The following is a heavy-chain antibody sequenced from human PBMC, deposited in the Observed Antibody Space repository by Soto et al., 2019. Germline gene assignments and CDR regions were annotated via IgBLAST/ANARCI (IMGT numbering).Heavy chain of an antibody. Sequence: GGSLRLSCAASGFTFSSYAMHWVRQAPGKGLEWVAVISYDGSNKYYADSVKGRFTISRDNSKNTLYLQMNSLRAEDTAVYYCARGGGRPREWELLRFDYWGQGTLVTVSS. J-gene: IGHJ4*02. CDR1: GFTFSSYA. CDR3: ARGGGRPREWELLRFDY. CDR2: ISYDGSNK. D-gene: IGHD1-26*01. V-gene: IGHV3-30-3*01.